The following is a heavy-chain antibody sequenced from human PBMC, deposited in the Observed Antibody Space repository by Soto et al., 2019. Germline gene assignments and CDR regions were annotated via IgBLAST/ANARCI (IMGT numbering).Heavy chain of an antibody. Sequence: GGSLRLSCAASGFTFSSYGMHWVRQAPGKGLEWVAVIWYDGSNKYYADSVKGRFTISRDNSKNTLYLQMNSLRAEDTAVYYCARDNPYYYDSSGSALCVWGQGTLVTVSS. V-gene: IGHV3-33*01. D-gene: IGHD3-22*01. CDR2: IWYDGSNK. J-gene: IGHJ4*02. CDR3: ARDNPYYYDSSGSALCV. CDR1: GFTFSSYG.